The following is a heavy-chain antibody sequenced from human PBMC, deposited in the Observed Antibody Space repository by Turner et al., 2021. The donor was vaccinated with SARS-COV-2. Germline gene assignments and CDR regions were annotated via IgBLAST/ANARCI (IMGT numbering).Heavy chain of an antibody. J-gene: IGHJ4*02. CDR1: GYTFTGYY. CDR3: ARVPLYYYDSSGYFDY. V-gene: IGHV1-2*02. D-gene: IGHD3-22*01. Sequence: VQQLQSGQEVKKRGAAVKVSCKTSGYTFTGYYMHWVRQAPGQGLEWLGWINPSSGGTNYAERFQGRVTMTRDTSISTAYMELSRLRSDDTAVYYCARVPLYYYDSSGYFDYWGQGTLVTVSS. CDR2: INPSSGGT.